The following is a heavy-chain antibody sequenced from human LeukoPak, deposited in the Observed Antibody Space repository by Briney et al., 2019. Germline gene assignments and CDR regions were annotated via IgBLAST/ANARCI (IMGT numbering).Heavy chain of an antibody. D-gene: IGHD2-8*01. J-gene: IGHJ4*02. V-gene: IGHV1-2*02. Sequence: ATVKVSCKASGYTFTGYYMHWVRQAPGQGLEWMGWINPNSGGTNYAQKFQGRVTMTRDTSISTAYMELSRLRSDDTAVYYCAGSLGYCTSNVCYLKYWGQGTLVTVSS. CDR3: AGSLGYCTSNVCYLKY. CDR2: INPNSGGT. CDR1: GYTFTGYY.